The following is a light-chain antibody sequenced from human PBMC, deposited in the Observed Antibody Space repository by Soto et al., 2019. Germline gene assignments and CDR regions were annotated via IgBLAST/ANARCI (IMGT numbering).Light chain of an antibody. CDR1: SSDVGGYNY. CDR2: DVS. V-gene: IGLV2-14*01. J-gene: IGLJ1*01. Sequence: QAASVSGSPGQSITISCTGTSSDVGGYNYVSWCQQHPGKAPKLMIYDVSNRPSGVSNRFSGSKSGNTASLTISGLQAEDEADYYCSSYTSSSTLVVFGTGTKVTVL. CDR3: SSYTSSSTLVV.